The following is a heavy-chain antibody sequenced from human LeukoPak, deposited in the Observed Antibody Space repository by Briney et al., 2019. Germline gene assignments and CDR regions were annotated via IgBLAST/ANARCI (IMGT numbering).Heavy chain of an antibody. CDR3: ARGGLWFGGLLPRHPEYFQH. D-gene: IGHD3-10*01. Sequence: SETLSLTCAVYGGSFSGYYWSWIRQPPGKGLEWIGEINHSGSTNYNPSLKSRVTISVDTSKNQFPLKLSSVTAADTAVYYCARGGLWFGGLLPRHPEYFQHWGQGTLVTVSS. J-gene: IGHJ1*01. V-gene: IGHV4-34*01. CDR1: GGSFSGYY. CDR2: INHSGST.